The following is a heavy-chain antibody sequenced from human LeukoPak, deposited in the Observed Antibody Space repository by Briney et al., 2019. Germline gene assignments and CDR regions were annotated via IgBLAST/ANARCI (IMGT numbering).Heavy chain of an antibody. V-gene: IGHV4-30-4*01. Sequence: SQTLSLTCTVSGGSISSGDYYWSWIRQPPGKGLEWIGYIYYSGSTYYNPSLKSRVTISVDTSKNQFSLKLSSVTAADTAVYYCARDPWAMVRGVSAKYYYYYGMDVWGQGTTVTVSS. CDR3: ARDPWAMVRGVSAKYYYYYGMDV. J-gene: IGHJ6*02. CDR2: IYYSGST. D-gene: IGHD3-10*01. CDR1: GGSISSGDYY.